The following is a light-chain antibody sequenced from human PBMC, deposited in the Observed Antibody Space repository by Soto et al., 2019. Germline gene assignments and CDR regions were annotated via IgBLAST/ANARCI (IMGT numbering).Light chain of an antibody. CDR3: QQYTDWWT. Sequence: EIMLTQSQATLSVSPGESATLSCRASQSVSNNLAWYLQRPVQAPRLLIYGASTRATDTPARFSGSGSGTEFTLTISSLKSEDFAVYYCQQYTDWWTFGQGTKVAIK. CDR2: GAS. V-gene: IGKV3-15*01. J-gene: IGKJ1*01. CDR1: QSVSNN.